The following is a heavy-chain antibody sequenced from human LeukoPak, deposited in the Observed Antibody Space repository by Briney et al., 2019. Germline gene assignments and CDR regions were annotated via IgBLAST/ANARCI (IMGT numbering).Heavy chain of an antibody. J-gene: IGHJ3*02. CDR1: GFTFSSYA. CDR3: AIIMITFGGVIAADAFDI. D-gene: IGHD3-16*02. Sequence: GGSLRLSCAASGFTFSSYAMSWVRQAPGKGLEWVSAISGSGGSTYYADSVKGRFTISRDNSKNTLYLQMNSLRAEDTAVYYCAIIMITFGGVIAADAFDIWGQGTMVTVSS. CDR2: ISGSGGST. V-gene: IGHV3-23*01.